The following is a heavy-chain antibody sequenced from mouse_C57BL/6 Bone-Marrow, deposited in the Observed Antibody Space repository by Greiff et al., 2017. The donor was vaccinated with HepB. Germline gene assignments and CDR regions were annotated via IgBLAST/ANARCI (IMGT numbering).Heavy chain of an antibody. CDR3: ARPLLLRSRSLFAY. CDR2: INPSNGGT. V-gene: IGHV1-53*01. J-gene: IGHJ3*01. CDR1: GYTFTSYW. D-gene: IGHD1-1*01. Sequence: QVHVKQPGTELVKPGASVKLSCKASGYTFTSYWMHWVKQRPGQGLEWIGNINPSNGGTNYNEKFKSKATLTVDKSSSTAYMQLSSLTSEDSAVYYCARPLLLRSRSLFAYWGQGTLVTVSA.